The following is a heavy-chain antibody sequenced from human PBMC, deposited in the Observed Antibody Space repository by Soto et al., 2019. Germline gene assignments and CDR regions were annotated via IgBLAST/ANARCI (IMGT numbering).Heavy chain of an antibody. J-gene: IGHJ4*02. CDR2: ITSGGSA. Sequence: EVEVLESGGGLVQPGGSLRLSCAASGFTFSAYAMGWARQAPGKGLEWVSGITSGGSAFYADSVKGRFTLSRDNSKNIVYIQMNSLRAEDTATYYCAKGDSSSYYGDHWGQGTLVIVSS. D-gene: IGHD3-22*01. V-gene: IGHV3-23*01. CDR3: AKGDSSSYYGDH. CDR1: GFTFSAYA.